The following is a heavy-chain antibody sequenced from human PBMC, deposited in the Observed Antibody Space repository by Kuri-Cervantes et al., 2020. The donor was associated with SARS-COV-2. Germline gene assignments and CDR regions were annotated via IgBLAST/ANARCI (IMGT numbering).Heavy chain of an antibody. CDR2: IYDSGST. V-gene: IGHV3-66*02. Sequence: GESLKISCAASGLSVFNKYMSWVRQAPGKGLEWVSIIYDSGSTYYRDSVKGRFTISRDSSKNTLYLQMNSLRAEDTAAYYCARAYCCSTSCQLDYWGQGTLVTVSS. CDR1: GLSVFNKY. CDR3: ARAYCCSTSCQLDY. D-gene: IGHD2-2*01. J-gene: IGHJ4*02.